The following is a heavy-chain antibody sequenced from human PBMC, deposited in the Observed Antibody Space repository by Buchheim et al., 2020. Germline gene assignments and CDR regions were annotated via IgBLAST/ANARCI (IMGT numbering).Heavy chain of an antibody. D-gene: IGHD5-18*01. CDR2: ISYDGSNK. CDR3: AKDGDTAMAQIDY. Sequence: QVQLVESGGGVVQPGRSLRLSCAASGFTFSSYAMHWVRQAPGKGLEWVAVISYDGSNKYYADSVKGRFTISRDNSKNTLYLQMSSLRAEDTAVYYCAKDGDTAMAQIDYWGQGTL. J-gene: IGHJ4*02. V-gene: IGHV3-30-3*01. CDR1: GFTFSSYA.